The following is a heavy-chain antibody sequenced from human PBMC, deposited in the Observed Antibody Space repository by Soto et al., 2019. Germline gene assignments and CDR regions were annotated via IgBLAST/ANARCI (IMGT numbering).Heavy chain of an antibody. CDR3: ARENRGTITPYYYYMDV. Sequence: QVHLEESGPGLVKPSGTLSLTCAVSSGSISSSDWWTWVRQPPGKGLEWIGEINHSGTTNYNPSLKSRAFISVDKSQNQFSLRLPSLIAADTAVYYCARENRGTITPYYYYMDVWGKGATVTVSS. V-gene: IGHV4-4*02. CDR2: INHSGTT. D-gene: IGHD1-7*01. CDR1: SGSISSSDW. J-gene: IGHJ6*03.